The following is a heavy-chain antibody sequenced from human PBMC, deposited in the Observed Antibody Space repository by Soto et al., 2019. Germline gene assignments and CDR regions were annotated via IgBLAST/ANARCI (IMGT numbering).Heavy chain of an antibody. CDR3: AKDEGVFNWATSYFDY. V-gene: IGHV3-30*18. J-gene: IGHJ4*02. Sequence: GGSLRLSCAASGFTFSNYAMHWVRQAPGKGLEWVALTSYDGNNEYYTDSVKGRFTISRDNSKNTLFLQMNSPRPEDTAVYYCAKDEGVFNWATSYFDYWGQGALVTVSS. CDR2: TSYDGNNE. D-gene: IGHD1-1*01. CDR1: GFTFSNYA.